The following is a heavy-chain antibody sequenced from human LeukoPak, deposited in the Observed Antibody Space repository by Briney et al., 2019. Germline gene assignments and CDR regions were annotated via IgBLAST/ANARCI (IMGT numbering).Heavy chain of an antibody. CDR3: AKSPNTTAARPNFDY. CDR2: ISGSGGGT. Sequence: GGSLRLSCAASGFTFSSYAMSWVRQAPGKGLEWVSAISGSGGGTYYADSAKGRFTISRDNSKNTLYLQMNSLRAEDTAVYYCAKSPNTTAARPNFDYWGQGTLVTVSS. CDR1: GFTFSSYA. D-gene: IGHD6-6*01. V-gene: IGHV3-23*01. J-gene: IGHJ4*02.